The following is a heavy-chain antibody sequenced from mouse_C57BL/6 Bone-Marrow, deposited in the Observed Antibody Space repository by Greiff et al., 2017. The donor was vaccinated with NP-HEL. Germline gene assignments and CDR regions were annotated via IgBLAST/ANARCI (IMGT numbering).Heavy chain of an antibody. J-gene: IGHJ3*01. Sequence: QVQLQQSGAELVKPGASVKISCKASGYEFSNYWMNWVKPRPGKGLEWICQIYPGDGDTNYNGKFKDKATLTADKSSSTAYMQLSRLTSEDSAVYFCARGAYWGQGTLVTVSA. CDR2: IYPGDGDT. CDR1: GYEFSNYW. CDR3: ARGAY. V-gene: IGHV1-80*01.